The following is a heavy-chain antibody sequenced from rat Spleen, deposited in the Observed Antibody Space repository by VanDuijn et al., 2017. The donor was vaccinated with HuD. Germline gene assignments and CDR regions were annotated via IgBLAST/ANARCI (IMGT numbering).Heavy chain of an antibody. D-gene: IGHD3-4*01. J-gene: IGHJ1*01. V-gene: IGHV5-20*01. CDR3: TTMQPYWYFDF. CDR1: GFTFSNYD. Sequence: EVQLVESGGGLVQPGRSMKLSCAASGFTFSNYDMAWVRQAPTKGLEWVASISYDGSSTYYRDSVKGRFTISRDNAKSTLYLQMDSLRSEETATYYCTTMQPYWYFDFWGPGTMVTVSS. CDR2: ISYDGSST.